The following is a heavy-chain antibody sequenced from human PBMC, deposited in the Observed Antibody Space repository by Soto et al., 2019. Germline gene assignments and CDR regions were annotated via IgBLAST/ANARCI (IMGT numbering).Heavy chain of an antibody. J-gene: IGHJ3*02. D-gene: IGHD2-2*01. CDR2: IKQDGSEK. CDR1: GFTFSNYW. CDR3: ARKNRIVVVSAAKNDAFDI. V-gene: IGHV3-7*01. Sequence: EVQLVKSGGGLVQPGGSLRLSCAASGFTFSNYWMSWVRQAPGKGLEWVANIKQDGSEKYYVDSVKGRFTISRDDAKNSLYLKMNSLGAEDTVVYYCARKNRIVVVSAAKNDAFDIWGQGTMVTVSS.